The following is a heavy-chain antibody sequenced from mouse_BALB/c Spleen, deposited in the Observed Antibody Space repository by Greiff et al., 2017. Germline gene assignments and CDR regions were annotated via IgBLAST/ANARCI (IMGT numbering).Heavy chain of an antibody. D-gene: IGHD2-4*01. J-gene: IGHJ4*01. CDR1: GYAFTNYL. CDR2: INPGSGGT. CDR3: ARRVRHDYDVGTYAMDY. V-gene: IGHV1-54*01. Sequence: QVQLKQSGAELVRPGTSVKVSCKASGYAFTNYLIEWVKQRPGQGLEWIGVINPGSGGTNYNEKFKGKATLTADKSSSTAYMQLSSLTSDDSAVYFCARRVRHDYDVGTYAMDYWGQGTSVTVSS.